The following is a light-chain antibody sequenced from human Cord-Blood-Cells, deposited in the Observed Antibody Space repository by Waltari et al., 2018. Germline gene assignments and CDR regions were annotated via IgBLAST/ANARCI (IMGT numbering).Light chain of an antibody. Sequence: IVMTQSPDSPAVALGERATINGKSSQSVLYSSNNMNYLAWYQQKPGQPPKLLIYWASTRESGLTDRFSGSGSGTDFTLTISSLQAEDLAVYSCQQYYSTPLTFGPGTKVNIK. CDR2: WAS. J-gene: IGKJ3*01. CDR3: QQYYSTPLT. CDR1: QSVLYSSNNMNY. V-gene: IGKV4-1*01.